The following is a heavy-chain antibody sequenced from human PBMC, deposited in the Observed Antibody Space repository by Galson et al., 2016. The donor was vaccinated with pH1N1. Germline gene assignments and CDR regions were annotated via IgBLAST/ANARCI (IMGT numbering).Heavy chain of an antibody. CDR3: ASPSRPPREIHLWSPNDAFGI. CDR2: IIPIFGTA. CDR1: GGTFSSYA. J-gene: IGHJ3*02. D-gene: IGHD5-18*01. V-gene: IGHV1-69*13. Sequence: SVKVSCKASGGTFSSYAINWVRQAPGQGLEWMGGIIPIFGTANYAQKFQGRVTITADESTSTAYMELSSLRSEDTAVYYCASPSRPPREIHLWSPNDAFGIWGQGTMVTVSS.